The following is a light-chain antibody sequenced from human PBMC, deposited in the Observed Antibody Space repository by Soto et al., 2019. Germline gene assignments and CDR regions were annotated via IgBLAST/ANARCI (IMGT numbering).Light chain of an antibody. CDR3: QAWGTGGV. J-gene: IGLJ3*02. CDR2: VTSDGSH. CDR1: SGHSDYA. Sequence: QSVLTQSPSASASPGASVKLTCTLSSGHSDYAIAWHQQQPEKGPRYLMKVTSDGSHTKGDGIPDRFSVSSSGADRYLTISSLRSDDEADYYCQAWGTGGVFGGGTKVTVL. V-gene: IGLV4-69*01.